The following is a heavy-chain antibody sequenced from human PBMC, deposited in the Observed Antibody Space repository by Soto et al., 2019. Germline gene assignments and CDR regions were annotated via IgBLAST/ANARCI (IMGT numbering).Heavy chain of an antibody. CDR3: ARARSRWLQSGVYGMDV. CDR1: GFTFSSYG. Sequence: PVGSLRLSCAASGFTFSSYGMHWVRQAPGKGLEWVAVIWYDGSNKYYADSVKGRFTISRDSSKNTLYLQMNSLRAEDTAVYYCARARSRWLQSGVYGMDVWGQGTTVTVSS. V-gene: IGHV3-33*01. J-gene: IGHJ6*02. D-gene: IGHD2-2*01. CDR2: IWYDGSNK.